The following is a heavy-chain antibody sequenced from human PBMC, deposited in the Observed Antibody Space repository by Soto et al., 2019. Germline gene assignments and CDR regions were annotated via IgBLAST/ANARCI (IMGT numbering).Heavy chain of an antibody. D-gene: IGHD2-2*01. CDR3: ARVVRFCSSPSCRGRNWFDP. CDR1: GGSISSGDYY. V-gene: IGHV4-30-4*01. Sequence: QVQLQESGPGLVEPSQTLSLTCSVFGGSISSGDYYWSWIRQPPGKGLEWIGDMFYVGATYYNTYIKSRVNISVATYKNQFSLKLNSVTAADTAVYHCARVVRFCSSPSCRGRNWFDPWGQGTLVTVTS. CDR2: MFYVGAT. J-gene: IGHJ5*02.